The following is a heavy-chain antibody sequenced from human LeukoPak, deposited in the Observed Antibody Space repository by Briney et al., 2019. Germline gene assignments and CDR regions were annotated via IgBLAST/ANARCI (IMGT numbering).Heavy chain of an antibody. CDR3: ARGLTGYYYYYMDV. V-gene: IGHV4-31*03. J-gene: IGHJ6*03. Sequence: SETLSLTCTVSGGSISSGGYYWSWIRQHPGKGLEWIGYIYYSGSTYYNPSLKSRVTISVDTSKNQFSLKLSSVTAADTAVYYCARGLTGYYYYYMDVWGKGTTVTVFS. CDR1: GGSISSGGYY. CDR2: IYYSGST. D-gene: IGHD3-9*01.